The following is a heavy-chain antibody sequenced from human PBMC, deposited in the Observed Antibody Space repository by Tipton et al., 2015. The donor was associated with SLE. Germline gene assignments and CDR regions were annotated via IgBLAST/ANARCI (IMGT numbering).Heavy chain of an antibody. CDR1: GGSISSSSYN. D-gene: IGHD5-12*01. Sequence: TLSLTCNVSGGSISSSSYNWGWIRQPPGKGLEWIGTIYYSGSTYYTPSLKSRVTISVDTSKNQFSLKLSSVTAADTAVYYCARSSVATVGWYFDLWGRGTLVSVSS. CDR3: ARSSVATVGWYFDL. J-gene: IGHJ2*01. V-gene: IGHV4-39*01. CDR2: IYYSGST.